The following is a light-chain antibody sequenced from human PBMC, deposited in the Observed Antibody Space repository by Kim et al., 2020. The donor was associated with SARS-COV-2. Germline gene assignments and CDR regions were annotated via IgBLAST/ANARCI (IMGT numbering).Light chain of an antibody. Sequence: DIQMTQSPSSLSASVGDRVTIACRTTQSISSHLNWYQQKPGRAPKLLISAASTLQGGVPSRFSGRGSETDFTLTISSLQPEDFATYFCQQSYITPFTSVPGTKVDIK. J-gene: IGKJ3*01. CDR1: QSISSH. V-gene: IGKV1-39*01. CDR2: AAS. CDR3: QQSYITPFT.